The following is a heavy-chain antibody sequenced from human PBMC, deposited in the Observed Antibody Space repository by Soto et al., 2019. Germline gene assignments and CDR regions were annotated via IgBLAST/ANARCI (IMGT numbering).Heavy chain of an antibody. J-gene: IGHJ4*02. V-gene: IGHV4-39*07. CDR2: TYYRGSA. CDR1: GASISSSSYY. D-gene: IGHD3-10*01. CDR3: ARSSSGSYYQQY. Sequence: SETLSLTCTVSGASISSSSYYWGWIRQSPGKGLEWIGSTYYRGSAYYNPSLKSRVTISVDTSKNQLSLKLSSVTAADTAVYYCARSSSGSYYQQYWGQGALVTVSS.